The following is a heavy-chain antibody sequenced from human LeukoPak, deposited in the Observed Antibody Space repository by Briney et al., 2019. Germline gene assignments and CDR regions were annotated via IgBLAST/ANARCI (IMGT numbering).Heavy chain of an antibody. J-gene: IGHJ4*02. V-gene: IGHV3-30-3*01. CDR3: ARERTSNGYSSSWLDGGFDY. D-gene: IGHD6-13*01. Sequence: PGGSLRLSCAASGFTFSSYAMHWVRQAPGKGLEWVAVISYDGSNKYYADSVKGRFTISRDNSKNTLYLQMSSLRAEDTAVYYCARERTSNGYSSSWLDGGFDYWGQGTLVTVSS. CDR2: ISYDGSNK. CDR1: GFTFSSYA.